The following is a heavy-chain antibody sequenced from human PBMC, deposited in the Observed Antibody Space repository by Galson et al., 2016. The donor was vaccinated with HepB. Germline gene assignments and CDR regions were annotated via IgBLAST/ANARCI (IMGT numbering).Heavy chain of an antibody. CDR3: IRDLAGPFDS. CDR2: IDEDGRIT. CDR1: GFTFSTSW. J-gene: IGHJ4*02. V-gene: IGHV3-74*01. Sequence: LRLSCAASGFTFSTSWMHWVRQAPGKGLVWVSRIDEDGRITTYADSVEGRFTISRDNAKKTLFLQMNSLRDEDTAVYYCIRDLAGPFDSWGQGTLVTVSS. D-gene: IGHD2-15*01.